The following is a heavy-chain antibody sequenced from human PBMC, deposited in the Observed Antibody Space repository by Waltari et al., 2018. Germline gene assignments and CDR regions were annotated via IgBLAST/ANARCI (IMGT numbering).Heavy chain of an antibody. CDR1: GYTFTSYG. CDR3: ARDRLRHYDFWSGYYGGGMDV. D-gene: IGHD3-3*01. V-gene: IGHV1-18*01. CDR2: NSADKGNT. J-gene: IGHJ6*02. Sequence: QVQLVQSGAEVKKPGASVKVSCKASGYTFTSYGISWVRQAPGQGLEWMGWNSADKGNTNYAQKLQGRVTMTTATSTSTAYMELRSLRSDVTAVYYWARDRLRHYDFWSGYYGGGMDVWGQGTTVTVSS.